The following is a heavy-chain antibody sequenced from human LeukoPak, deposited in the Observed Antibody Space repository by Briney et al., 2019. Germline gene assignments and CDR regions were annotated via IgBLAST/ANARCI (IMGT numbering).Heavy chain of an antibody. J-gene: IGHJ6*01. V-gene: IGHV3-21*01. CDR2: ISSSSSYI. Sequence: GGSLRLSCAASGFTFSSYTMHWVRQAPGKGLEWVSYISSSSSYIYYADSAKGRFTISRDNAENSLYLQMNSLRAEDTAVYYCARGSEGYCSGGGCYYGMDVWGQGTTVTVSS. CDR1: GFTFSSYT. D-gene: IGHD2-15*01. CDR3: ARGSEGYCSGGGCYYGMDV.